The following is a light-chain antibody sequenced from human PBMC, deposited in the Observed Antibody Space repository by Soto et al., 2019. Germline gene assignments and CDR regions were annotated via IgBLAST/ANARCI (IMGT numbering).Light chain of an antibody. CDR3: SSYGSTSTRYV. J-gene: IGLJ1*01. V-gene: IGLV2-14*01. CDR1: SSDVGGYNY. Sequence: QSALTQPASVSGSPGQSITISCTGTSSDVGGYNYVSWYQQHPGKAPKLMIYEVSNRXXXXXXRXXGSKSANTASLTISGLQAEDEADYFCSSYGSTSTRYVFGTGTKLTVL. CDR2: EVS.